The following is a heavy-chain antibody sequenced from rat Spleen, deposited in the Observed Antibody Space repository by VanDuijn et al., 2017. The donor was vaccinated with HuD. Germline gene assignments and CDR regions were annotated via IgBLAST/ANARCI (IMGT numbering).Heavy chain of an antibody. CDR1: GFTFNNYW. J-gene: IGHJ2*01. V-gene: IGHV5-31*01. CDR2: ISPTGGST. CDR3: TRENWKPDY. D-gene: IGHD4-2*01. Sequence: EVQLVESGGGLVQPGRSLKLACIASGFTFNNYWMTWIRQAPGKGLEWVASISPTGGSTYYRDSVKGRFTISRDNPKSTLYLQMDSLRSEDTATYFCTRENWKPDYWGQGVMVTVSS.